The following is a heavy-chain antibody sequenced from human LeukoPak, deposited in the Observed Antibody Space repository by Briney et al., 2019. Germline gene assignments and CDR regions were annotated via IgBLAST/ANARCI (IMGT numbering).Heavy chain of an antibody. CDR3: GQGGNMASRVPVGLDL. CDR2: INSNGGRT. CDR1: GFTFKNYA. Sequence: GGSLRLSCSASGFTFKNYAIHWVRPAPGKGLEDVSGINSNGGRTHYADPVRARFTISRDNSKNPVYLKMSSLRAEDTALYYCGQGGNMASRVPVGLDLWGQGTLVSVSS. V-gene: IGHV3-64D*06. D-gene: IGHD6-6*01. J-gene: IGHJ4*02.